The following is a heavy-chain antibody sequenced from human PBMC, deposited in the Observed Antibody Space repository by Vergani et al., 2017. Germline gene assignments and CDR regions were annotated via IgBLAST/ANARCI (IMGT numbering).Heavy chain of an antibody. CDR1: GGSVSSGSYY. J-gene: IGHJ6*03. V-gene: IGHV4-61*01. D-gene: IGHD2-2*02. Sequence: QVQLQQWGAGLLKPSETLSLTCAVSGGSVSSGSYYWSWIRQPPGKGLEWIGYIYYSGSTNYNPSLKSRVTISVDTSKNQFSLKLSSVTAADTAVYYCASTVCSSTSCYNYYYYYMDVWGKGTTVTVSS. CDR2: IYYSGST. CDR3: ASTVCSSTSCYNYYYYYMDV.